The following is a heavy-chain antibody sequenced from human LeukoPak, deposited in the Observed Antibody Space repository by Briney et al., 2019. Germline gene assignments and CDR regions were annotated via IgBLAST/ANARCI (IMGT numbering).Heavy chain of an antibody. D-gene: IGHD3-3*01. CDR1: GGTFSSYG. CDR3: ARAGVWLAYYFDY. V-gene: IGHV1-69*05. Sequence: SVKVSCKASGGTFSSYGISWVRQVPGQGLEWMGGIIPIFGTANYAQKFQGRVTITTDESTSTAYMELSSLRSEDTAVYYCARAGVWLAYYFDYWGQGTLVTVSS. J-gene: IGHJ4*02. CDR2: IIPIFGTA.